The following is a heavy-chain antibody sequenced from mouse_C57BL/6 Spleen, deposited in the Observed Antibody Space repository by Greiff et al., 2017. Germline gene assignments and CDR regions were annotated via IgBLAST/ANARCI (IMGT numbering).Heavy chain of an antibody. Sequence: QVQLQQSDAELVQPGASVKISCKASGYTFTDHTIHWMKQRPEQGLEWIGYIYPRDGSTKYNEKFKGKATLTADKSSSTAYMQLNSLTSEDSAVYVCARESKSYYYGSNLGDWGKGTTLTVSS. CDR3: ARESKSYYYGSNLGD. CDR1: GYTFTDHT. J-gene: IGHJ2*01. CDR2: IYPRDGST. V-gene: IGHV1-78*01. D-gene: IGHD1-1*01.